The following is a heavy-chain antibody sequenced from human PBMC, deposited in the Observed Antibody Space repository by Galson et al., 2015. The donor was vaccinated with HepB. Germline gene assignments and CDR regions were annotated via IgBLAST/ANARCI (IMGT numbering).Heavy chain of an antibody. CDR1: GYTFTNYY. D-gene: IGHD3-3*01. J-gene: IGHJ4*02. CDR3: ARDAGGSSGYLYYFDF. CDR2: FNPNGGST. V-gene: IGHV1-46*01. Sequence: SVKVSCKASGYTFTNYYIHWVRQAPGQGLEWMGLFNPNGGSTTYAHQFQGRVAMTGDTSTSTVYMQLSSLRSEDRAIYFCARDAGGSSGYLYYFDFWGQGALVTVSS.